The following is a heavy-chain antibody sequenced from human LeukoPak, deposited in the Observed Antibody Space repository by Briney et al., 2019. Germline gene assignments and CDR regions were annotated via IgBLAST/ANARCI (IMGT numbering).Heavy chain of an antibody. CDR1: GFTFSGYW. CDR3: ATSDDSSGSD. V-gene: IGHV3-7*01. CDR2: INEDESIK. J-gene: IGHJ4*02. D-gene: IGHD3-22*01. Sequence: GGSLRLSCVASGFTFSGYWMSWVRQAPGKGLEWVANINEDESIKHYVDSVKGRFTISRDNAKNSVFLQMNSRRDEDTALYYCATSDDSSGSDWGQGMLVTVS.